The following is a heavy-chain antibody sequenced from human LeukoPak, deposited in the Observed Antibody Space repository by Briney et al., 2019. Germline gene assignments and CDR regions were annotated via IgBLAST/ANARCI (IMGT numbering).Heavy chain of an antibody. CDR3: ARDEQWLRYFDY. J-gene: IGHJ4*02. Sequence: GGSLRLSCAASGFTFSSYSMNWVRQAPGKGLEWVSSISSSSYIYYADSVKGRFTISRDNAKNSLYLQMNSLRAEDTAVYYCARDEQWLRYFDYWGQGTLVTVSS. CDR2: ISSSSYI. V-gene: IGHV3-21*01. D-gene: IGHD6-19*01. CDR1: GFTFSSYS.